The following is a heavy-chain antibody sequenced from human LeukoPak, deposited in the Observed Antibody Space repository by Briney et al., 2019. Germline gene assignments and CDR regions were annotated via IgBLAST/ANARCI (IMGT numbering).Heavy chain of an antibody. D-gene: IGHD5-24*01. CDR2: INHSGST. CDR1: GGSFSGYY. J-gene: IGHJ6*03. CDR3: ARMGDYYYYYYMDV. Sequence: SETLSLTCAVYGGSFSGYYWSWLRQPPGKGLEWIGEINHSGSTNYNPSLKSRVTISVDTSKNQFSLKLSSVTAADTAVYYCARMGDYYYYYYMDVWGKGTTVTVSS. V-gene: IGHV4-34*01.